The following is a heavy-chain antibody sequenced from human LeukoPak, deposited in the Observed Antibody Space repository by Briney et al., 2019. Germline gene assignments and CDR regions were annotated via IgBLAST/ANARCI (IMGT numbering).Heavy chain of an antibody. D-gene: IGHD3-9*01. J-gene: IGHJ4*02. CDR2: ISGDGRIT. CDR1: RFTFSNYW. V-gene: IGHV3-74*01. Sequence: GGSLRLSCAASRFTFSNYWMHWVRQGPGKGLVWVSRISGDGRITRNADSVKGRFFISRDNAKNTLYLQMNSLRADDTAVYYCARGQSRYFDWYLGFFDYWGQGTLVTVSS. CDR3: ARGQSRYFDWYLGFFDY.